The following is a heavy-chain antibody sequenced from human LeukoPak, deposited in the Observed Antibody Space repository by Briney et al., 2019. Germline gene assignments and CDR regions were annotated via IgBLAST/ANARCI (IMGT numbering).Heavy chain of an antibody. D-gene: IGHD2-2*01. J-gene: IGHJ4*02. CDR3: GRLAHNAWYAIDF. CDR1: GFSFSSYG. CDR2: IWYDGSDK. V-gene: IGHV3-33*01. Sequence: GGSLRLSCAASGFSFSSYGMHWDRQAPGKGLEWVAVIWYDGSDKYYADSVKGRFTISRDNSKNTLYLQMNSLRAEDTAVYYCGRLAHNAWYAIDFWGQGTLVTVSS.